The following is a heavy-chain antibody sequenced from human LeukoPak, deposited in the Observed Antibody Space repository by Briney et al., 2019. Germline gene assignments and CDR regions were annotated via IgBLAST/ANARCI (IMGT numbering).Heavy chain of an antibody. J-gene: IGHJ6*02. CDR2: VYHTGST. CDR3: ATSAAYCGGNCYYWTNGFDI. CDR1: GGSISDYY. D-gene: IGHD2-21*02. Sequence: SETLSLTCSISGGSISDYYCNWLRQSPGKGLEWVGHVYHTGSTIYNPSLQSRVTISIDSSKNQFSLKMTTVTAADTAVYYCATSAAYCGGNCYYWTNGFDIWGQGTTV. V-gene: IGHV4-59*03.